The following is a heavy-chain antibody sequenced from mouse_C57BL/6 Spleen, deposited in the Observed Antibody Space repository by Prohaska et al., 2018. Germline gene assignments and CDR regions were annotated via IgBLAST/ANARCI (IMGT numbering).Heavy chain of an antibody. J-gene: IGHJ4*01. Sequence: SVKLSCKASGYTFTSSGISWVKQITGQVLEWIGEIYPRSGNTYYNEKFKGKATLTADKSSSTAYMELRSLTSEDSAVYFWVRRTVVRYMDCVGQGTSVTVSS. CDR3: VRRTVVRYMDC. V-gene: IGHV1-81*01. CDR2: IYPRSGNT. D-gene: IGHD2-10*02. CDR1: GYTFTSSG.